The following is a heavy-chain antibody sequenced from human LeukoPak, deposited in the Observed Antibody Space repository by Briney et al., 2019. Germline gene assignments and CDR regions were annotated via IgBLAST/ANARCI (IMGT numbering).Heavy chain of an antibody. CDR1: GGSFSGYY. CDR2: IHHSGST. CDR3: ARGPRGAAGGY. J-gene: IGHJ4*02. Sequence: SETLSLTCAVYGGSFSGYYWSWIRQPPGKGLEWIGEIHHSGSTNYNPSLKSRVTISADTSKNQFSLKLSSVTAADTAVYYCARGPRGAAGGYWGQGTLVTVSS. D-gene: IGHD3-10*01. V-gene: IGHV4-34*01.